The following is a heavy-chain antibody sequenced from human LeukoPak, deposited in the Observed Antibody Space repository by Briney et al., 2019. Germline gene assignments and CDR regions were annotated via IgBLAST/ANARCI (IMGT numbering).Heavy chain of an antibody. CDR2: ISAYNGNT. CDR3: ARDYAPTARELWFGERKTFDY. V-gene: IGHV1-18*01. Sequence: ASVKVSCKASGYTFTSYGISWVRQAPGQGLEWMGWISAYNGNTNYAQKLQGRVTMTTDTSTSTAYMELRSLRSDDTAVYYCARDYAPTARELWFGERKTFDYWGQGTLVTVSS. D-gene: IGHD3-10*01. J-gene: IGHJ4*02. CDR1: GYTFTSYG.